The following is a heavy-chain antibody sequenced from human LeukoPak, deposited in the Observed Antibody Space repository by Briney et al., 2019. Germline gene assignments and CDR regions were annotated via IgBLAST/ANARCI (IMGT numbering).Heavy chain of an antibody. V-gene: IGHV3-48*02. CDR1: GFTFSSYG. D-gene: IGHD1-26*01. Sequence: GGSLRLSCAASGFTFSSYGIHWVRQAPGKGLEWVSYISGSSSAIYYADSVGGRFTISRDNAKNSLYLQMNSLRDEDTAVYYCARGGRPGDYWGQGTLVTVSS. CDR2: ISGSSSAI. J-gene: IGHJ4*02. CDR3: ARGGRPGDY.